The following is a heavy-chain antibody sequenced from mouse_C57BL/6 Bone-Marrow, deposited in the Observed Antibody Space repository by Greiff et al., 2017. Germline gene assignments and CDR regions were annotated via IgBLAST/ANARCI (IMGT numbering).Heavy chain of an antibody. J-gene: IGHJ2*01. CDR3: SRDKSNVFDY. CDR1: GYSFTGYY. V-gene: IGHV1-42*01. D-gene: IGHD2-5*01. Sequence: VQLQQSGPELVKPGASVKISCKASGYSFTGYYMNWVKQSPEKSLEWIGESNPSTGGTTYNQKFKAKATLTVDKSSSTAYKQLKSLTSAESAVYYCSRDKSNVFDYWGQGTTLTVSS. CDR2: SNPSTGGT.